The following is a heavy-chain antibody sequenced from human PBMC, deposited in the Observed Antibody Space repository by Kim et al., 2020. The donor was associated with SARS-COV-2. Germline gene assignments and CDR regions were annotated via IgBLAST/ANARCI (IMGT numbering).Heavy chain of an antibody. V-gene: IGHV5-51*01. D-gene: IGHD3-9*01. Sequence: GESLKISCKGSGYSFTSYWIGWVRQMPGKGLEWMGIIYPGDSDTRYSPSFQGQVTISADKSISTAYLQWSSLKASDTAMYYCARLTNYDILTGYYPTPYFDYWGQGTLVTVSS. CDR2: IYPGDSDT. J-gene: IGHJ4*02. CDR1: GYSFTSYW. CDR3: ARLTNYDILTGYYPTPYFDY.